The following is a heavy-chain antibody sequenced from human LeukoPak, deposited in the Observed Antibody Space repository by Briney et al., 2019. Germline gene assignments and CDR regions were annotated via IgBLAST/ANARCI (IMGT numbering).Heavy chain of an antibody. CDR3: ARDSPGYSYGYDFDY. V-gene: IGHV3-23*01. CDR1: GFSFSNYA. J-gene: IGHJ4*02. CDR2: ISGRGANT. Sequence: GGSLRLSCAASGFSFSNYAMSWVRQAPGKGLEWVSAISGRGANTYYADPVKGRFTISRDNAKNSLYLQMNSLRAEDTAVYYCARDSPGYSYGYDFDYWGQGTLVTVSS. D-gene: IGHD5-18*01.